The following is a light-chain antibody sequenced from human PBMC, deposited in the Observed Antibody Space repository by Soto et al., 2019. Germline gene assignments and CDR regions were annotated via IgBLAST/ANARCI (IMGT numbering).Light chain of an antibody. Sequence: EIVMTQSPATLSVSPGERATLSCRVSQSVSSSLVWYQQKPGQAPSVLIYGASTRATGVPARFSGSGSGTEFTLTISSLQSEDFAVYYCQQYHNWWTFGQGTKVEIK. CDR2: GAS. CDR1: QSVSSS. V-gene: IGKV3-15*01. CDR3: QQYHNWWT. J-gene: IGKJ1*01.